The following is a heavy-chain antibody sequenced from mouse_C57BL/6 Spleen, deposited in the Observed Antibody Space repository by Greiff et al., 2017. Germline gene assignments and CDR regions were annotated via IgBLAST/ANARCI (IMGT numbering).Heavy chain of an antibody. CDR1: GYTFTSYW. J-gene: IGHJ1*03. Sequence: QVQLQQPGAELVKPGASVKLSCKASGYTFTSYWKHWVKQRPGQGLEWIGMIHPNSGSTNYNEKFKSKATLTVDKSSSTAYMQLSSLTSEDSAVYYCARRGGSSGYFDVWGTGTTVTVSS. CDR2: IHPNSGST. D-gene: IGHD1-1*01. V-gene: IGHV1-64*01. CDR3: ARRGGSSGYFDV.